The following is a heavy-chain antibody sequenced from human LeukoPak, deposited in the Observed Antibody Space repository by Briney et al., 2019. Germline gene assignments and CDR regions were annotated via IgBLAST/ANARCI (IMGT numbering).Heavy chain of an antibody. J-gene: IGHJ6*03. V-gene: IGHV3-23*01. CDR3: AREGLLPPNYYYYYMDV. CDR1: GFTFSSYA. CDR2: ISGSGGST. D-gene: IGHD2-15*01. Sequence: GGSLRLSCAASGFTFSSYAMSWVRQAPGKGLEWVSAISGSGGSTYYADSVKGRFTISRDDSKDTLYLQMNSLRAEDTAVYYCAREGLLPPNYYYYYMDVWGTGTTVTVSS.